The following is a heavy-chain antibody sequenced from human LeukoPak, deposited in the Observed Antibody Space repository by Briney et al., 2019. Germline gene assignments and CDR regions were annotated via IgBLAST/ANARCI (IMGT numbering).Heavy chain of an antibody. CDR1: GFTFDEYA. CDR3: AKNDFGSGWVGDY. CDR2: VNWDGSRT. Sequence: GGSLRLSCAASGFTFDEYAMTWVRQAPGKGLEWVSLVNWDGSRTYYADSVKGRFTISRDNSKNTLCLQMNSLRAEDTAVYYCAKNDFGSGWVGDYWGQGTLVTVSS. J-gene: IGHJ4*02. V-gene: IGHV3-43D*03. D-gene: IGHD6-19*01.